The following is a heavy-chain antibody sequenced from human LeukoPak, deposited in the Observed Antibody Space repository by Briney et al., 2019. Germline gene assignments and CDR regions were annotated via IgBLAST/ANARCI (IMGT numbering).Heavy chain of an antibody. Sequence: GGSLRLSCAASGFTFSDSATTWVRQAAGKGLDWVSSISGSADSTNYADSVKGRFTISRDNSKNMVWLQMNSLRAEDTAVYYCVRGRVFVDYWGQGTLVTVSS. D-gene: IGHD3-16*01. CDR3: VRGRVFVDY. CDR1: GFTFSDSA. V-gene: IGHV3-23*01. CDR2: ISGSADST. J-gene: IGHJ4*02.